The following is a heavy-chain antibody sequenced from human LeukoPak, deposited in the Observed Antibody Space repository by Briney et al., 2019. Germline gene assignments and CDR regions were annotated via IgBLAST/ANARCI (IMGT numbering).Heavy chain of an antibody. CDR1: GGTFSSYA. CDR3: ARADTAMAPYAFDI. J-gene: IGHJ3*02. Sequence: SVKVSCKASGGTFSSYAINWVRQAPGQGLEWMGRIITISGTANYAQKFQGRVTITTDESTSTAHMELSSLRSDDTAVYYCARADTAMAPYAFDIWGKGTMVTVSS. V-gene: IGHV1-69*05. CDR2: IITISGTA. D-gene: IGHD5-18*01.